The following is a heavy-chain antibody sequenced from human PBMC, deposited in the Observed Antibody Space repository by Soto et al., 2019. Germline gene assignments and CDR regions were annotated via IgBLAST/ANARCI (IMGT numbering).Heavy chain of an antibody. Sequence: ETLSLTCAVYGGSFSGYYWTWVRQAPGRGPEWISTMYPDGHTFYADSVKGRFTISRDNSMNMLSLQMNNLRDDDTAVYHCARGVDTAKAGYWGQGTLVTVSS. D-gene: IGHD5-18*01. CDR2: MYPDGHT. J-gene: IGHJ4*02. CDR1: GGSFSGYY. CDR3: ARGVDTAKAGY. V-gene: IGHV3-53*01.